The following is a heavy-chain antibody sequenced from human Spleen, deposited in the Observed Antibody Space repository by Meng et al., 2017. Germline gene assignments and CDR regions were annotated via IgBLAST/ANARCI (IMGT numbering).Heavy chain of an antibody. CDR3: ARLSMGFSSGWYFRIDF. D-gene: IGHD6-19*01. CDR2: TNSGGST. CDR1: GGSFKDYY. J-gene: IGHJ4*02. V-gene: IGHV4-34*01. Sequence: GSLRLSCAVYGGSFKDYYWTWIRQLPGKGLEWIGETNSGGSTNYSPSLKSRVTISVDRSKNQFSLKLTSVTAADTAVYYCARLSMGFSSGWYFRIDFWGPGTLVTVSS.